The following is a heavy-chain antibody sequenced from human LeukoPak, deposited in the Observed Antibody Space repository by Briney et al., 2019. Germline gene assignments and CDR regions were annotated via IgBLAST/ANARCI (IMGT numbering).Heavy chain of an antibody. CDR2: IYYTGNT. Sequence: SETLSLTCTVSGGSVSSGSYYWRWIRQPPGTGLEWIGYIYYTGNTHYSPSLKSRVTMSVDTSNNQFSLKLSSVTAADTALYFCAGSQDVYSQFDYWGQGALVTVSS. D-gene: IGHD5-24*01. J-gene: IGHJ4*02. CDR3: AGSQDVYSQFDY. V-gene: IGHV4-61*01. CDR1: GGSVSSGSYY.